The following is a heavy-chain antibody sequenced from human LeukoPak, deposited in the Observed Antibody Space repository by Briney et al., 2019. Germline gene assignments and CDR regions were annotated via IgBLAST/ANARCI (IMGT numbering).Heavy chain of an antibody. J-gene: IGHJ4*02. CDR1: GYTFSGYY. V-gene: IGHV1-2*02. CDR3: AREGDGLLSKDFDY. D-gene: IGHD2-15*01. CDR2: SSPNSGGA. Sequence: ASVKVSCKASGYTFSGYYIHWVRQAPGQRLEWMGYSSPNSGGANSAQKFRGRVTMTRDTSISTAYMELTRLGFDDTAVYYCAREGDGLLSKDFDYWGQGTLVTVSS.